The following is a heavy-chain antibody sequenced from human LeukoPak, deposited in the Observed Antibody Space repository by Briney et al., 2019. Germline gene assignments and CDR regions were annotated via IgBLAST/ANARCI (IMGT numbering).Heavy chain of an antibody. CDR1: GFTFSSYA. CDR3: ARSCSSTSCYSDY. V-gene: IGHV3-23*01. J-gene: IGHJ4*02. Sequence: GGSLRLSCAASGFTFSSYAMSWVRQAPGKGLEWVSAISGSGGGTYYADSVKGRFTISRDNSKNTLYLQMNSLRAEDTAVYYCARSCSSTSCYSDYWGQGTLVTVSS. CDR2: ISGSGGGT. D-gene: IGHD2-2*02.